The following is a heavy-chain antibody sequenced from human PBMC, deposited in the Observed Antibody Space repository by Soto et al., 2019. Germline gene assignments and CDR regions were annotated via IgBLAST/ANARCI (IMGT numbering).Heavy chain of an antibody. J-gene: IGHJ4*02. CDR3: AKARVRIVGANSFDY. Sequence: GGSLRLSCVGSGFTFSNYGMHWVRQPPGKGLEWVALISDDGDKRYYADSVRGRLIISRDNSKDTLYLQMNSLGPDDTVVYFCAKARVRIVGANSFDYWGQGTPVTVSS. CDR1: GFTFSNYG. V-gene: IGHV3-30*18. CDR2: ISDDGDKR. D-gene: IGHD1-26*01.